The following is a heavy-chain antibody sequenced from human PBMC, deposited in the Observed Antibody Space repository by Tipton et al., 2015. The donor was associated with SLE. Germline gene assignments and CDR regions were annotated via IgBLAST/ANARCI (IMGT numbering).Heavy chain of an antibody. V-gene: IGHV4-59*01. CDR3: ARASRQVVVVAATGYWFDP. Sequence: TLSLTCTVSGGSISSYYWSWIRQPPGKGLEWIGYIYYSGSTNYNPSLKSRVTISVDTSKNQFSLKLSSVTAAGTAVYYCARASRQVVVVAATGYWFDPWGQGTLVTVSS. CDR1: GGSISSYY. CDR2: IYYSGST. J-gene: IGHJ5*02. D-gene: IGHD2-15*01.